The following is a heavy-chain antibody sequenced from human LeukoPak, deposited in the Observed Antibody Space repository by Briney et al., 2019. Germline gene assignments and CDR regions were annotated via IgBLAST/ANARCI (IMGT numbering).Heavy chain of an antibody. CDR1: GFSIRSAYY. Sequence: PSETLSLTCAVSGFSIRSAYYWGWIRQPPGKGLEWIGSIYHSGSTYYNPSLKSRVTMSVDTSKNQFSLKLTSVTAADTAVYYCARELVAATPTYYYYYMDVWGKGTTVTVSS. V-gene: IGHV4-38-2*02. CDR2: IYHSGST. J-gene: IGHJ6*03. CDR3: ARELVAATPTYYYYYMDV. D-gene: IGHD2-15*01.